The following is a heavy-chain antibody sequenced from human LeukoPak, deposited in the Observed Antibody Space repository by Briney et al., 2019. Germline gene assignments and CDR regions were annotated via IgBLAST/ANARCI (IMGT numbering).Heavy chain of an antibody. D-gene: IGHD5-12*01. V-gene: IGHV1-69*05. CDR2: IIPIFGTA. CDR1: GGSFSSYA. Sequence: SVKVSCKASGGSFSSYAISWVRQAPGQGLEWMGGIIPIFGTANYAQKFQGRVTITTDESTSTAYMELSSLRSEDPAVHYCASQTDYSGYHFYYYYMDVWGKGTTVTVSS. CDR3: ASQTDYSGYHFYYYYMDV. J-gene: IGHJ6*03.